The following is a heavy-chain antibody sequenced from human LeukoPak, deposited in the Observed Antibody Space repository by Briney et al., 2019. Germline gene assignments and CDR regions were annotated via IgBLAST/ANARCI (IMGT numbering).Heavy chain of an antibody. J-gene: IGHJ4*02. D-gene: IGHD2-2*01. CDR2: INPNSGGT. V-gene: IGHV1-2*06. CDR1: GHTVIAYD. Sequence: SVKGACKASGHTVIAYDMHWARQACGQGLEWMGRINPNSGGTSSAQKFQGRVTMTRDTSINTAYMELNRLGSDDTAVYYCAPATFTFDHWGQGTLVTVSS. CDR3: APATFTFDH.